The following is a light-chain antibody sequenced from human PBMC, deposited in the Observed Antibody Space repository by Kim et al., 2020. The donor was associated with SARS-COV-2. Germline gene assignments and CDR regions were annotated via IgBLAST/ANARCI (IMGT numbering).Light chain of an antibody. Sequence: SSELTQDPAVSVALGQTVRITCQGDSLRSYYATWXQQKPGQAPIVVIYVKNNRPSGIPDRFSGSSSGNTASLTITGTQAGDEADYYCNSRDSNDNVVFGG. CDR3: NSRDSNDNVV. V-gene: IGLV3-19*01. CDR2: VKN. J-gene: IGLJ2*01. CDR1: SLRSYY.